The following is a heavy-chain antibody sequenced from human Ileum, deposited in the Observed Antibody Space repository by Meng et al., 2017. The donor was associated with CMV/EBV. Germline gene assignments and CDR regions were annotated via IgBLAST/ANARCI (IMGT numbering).Heavy chain of an antibody. CDR2: TYYRSKWFN. CDR3: VRLTGNSWLDY. Sequence: QLHLQQAGPGLVKTPHTLLLTCAISGDSVSSTTVTWNWIRQSPSRGLEWLGRTYYRSKWFNDYALSVRGRITINPDISKNQLSLQLNSVTPEDTAVYYCVRLTGNSWLDYWGRGTLVTVSS. CDR1: GDSVSSTTVT. V-gene: IGHV6-1*01. D-gene: IGHD6-13*01. J-gene: IGHJ4*02.